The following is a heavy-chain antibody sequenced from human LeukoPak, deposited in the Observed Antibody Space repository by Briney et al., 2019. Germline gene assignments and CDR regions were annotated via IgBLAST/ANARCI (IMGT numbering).Heavy chain of an antibody. Sequence: SSETLSLTCTVSSGSISNYYWSWIRQPPGKGLEWIGYIYYSGSTKYNPSLKSRVTISVDTSKNQFSLKLSSVTAADTAVYYCASQDDDGYNKGGFDSWGQGTLVTVSS. CDR1: SGSISNYY. CDR3: ASQDDDGYNKGGFDS. CDR2: IYYSGST. V-gene: IGHV4-59*08. D-gene: IGHD5-24*01. J-gene: IGHJ4*02.